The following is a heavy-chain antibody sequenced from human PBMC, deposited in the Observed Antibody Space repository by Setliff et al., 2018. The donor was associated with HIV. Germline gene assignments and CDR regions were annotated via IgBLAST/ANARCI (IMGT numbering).Heavy chain of an antibody. J-gene: IGHJ4*02. Sequence: PSETLSLTCTVSGDSIDRSNFFWTWIRQHPGKGLEWIGYIYYSGSATYNPSLKSQASISVDTSRNEFSLKLSSVTAADTAVYFCARGGVFCGRDSCYYLDYWGQGNPVTVSS. CDR3: ARGGVFCGRDSCYYLDY. D-gene: IGHD2-21*02. V-gene: IGHV4-31*01. CDR1: GDSIDRSNFF. CDR2: IYYSGSA.